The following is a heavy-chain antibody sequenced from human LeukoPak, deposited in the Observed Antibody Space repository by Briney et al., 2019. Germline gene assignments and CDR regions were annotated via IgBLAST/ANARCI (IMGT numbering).Heavy chain of an antibody. CDR3: ARGGRSWLLLKRYYGL. J-gene: IGHJ2*01. CDR2: INHSVST. Sequence: NPSETLTLTCAVYGGSFSGYYWNWIRQPPGKGLEWIGEINHSVSTNCNAALKSRVTISVDTSKIQFSLDMSSVTAEDTVVYYSARGGRSWLLLKRYYGLWGRGTLVTVSS. D-gene: IGHD3-22*01. CDR1: GGSFSGYY. V-gene: IGHV4-34*01.